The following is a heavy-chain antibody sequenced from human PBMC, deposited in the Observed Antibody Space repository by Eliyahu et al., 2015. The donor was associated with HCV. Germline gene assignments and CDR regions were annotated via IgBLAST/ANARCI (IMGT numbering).Heavy chain of an antibody. CDR2: ISWNSGSI. CDR3: AKDIWDGDSLSPYYGMDV. J-gene: IGHJ6*02. Sequence: EVQLVESGGGLVQPGRSLRLSCAASGFXFDXYAMXWVRQAPGKGLGWVSGISWNSGSIGYADSVKGRFTISRDNAKNSLYLQMNSLRAEDTALYYCAKDIWDGDSLSPYYGMDVWGQGTTVTVSS. CDR1: GFXFDXYA. D-gene: IGHD4-17*01. V-gene: IGHV3-9*01.